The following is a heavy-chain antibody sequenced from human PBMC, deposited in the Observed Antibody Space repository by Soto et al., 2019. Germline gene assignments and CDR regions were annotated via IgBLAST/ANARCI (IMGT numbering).Heavy chain of an antibody. J-gene: IGHJ4*02. D-gene: IGHD2-15*01. CDR1: GDSVSNNGAA. Sequence: PSQTLSLTCAISGDSVSNNGAAWNWSRQSPSRGLEWLGRTYYRSKWYNDYASSVKSRITINPDTSKNQFSLHLTSVTPEDTAVYYCARDPPTMLHDFDYWGQGILVTVSS. V-gene: IGHV6-1*01. CDR2: TYYRSKWYN. CDR3: ARDPPTMLHDFDY.